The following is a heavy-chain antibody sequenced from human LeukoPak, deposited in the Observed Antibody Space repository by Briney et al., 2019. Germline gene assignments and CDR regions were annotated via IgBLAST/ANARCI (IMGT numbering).Heavy chain of an antibody. D-gene: IGHD2-15*01. J-gene: IGHJ4*02. V-gene: IGHV4-34*01. Sequence: PSETLSLTCAVYGGSFSGYHFSWIRQPPGKGLDWIGEINHSGSTNYNPSLKSRVTISVDTSKNQFSLKLSSVTAADTAVYYCARGVWAGSATWSDYWGQGTLVTVSS. CDR3: ARGVWAGSATWSDY. CDR2: INHSGST. CDR1: GGSFSGYH.